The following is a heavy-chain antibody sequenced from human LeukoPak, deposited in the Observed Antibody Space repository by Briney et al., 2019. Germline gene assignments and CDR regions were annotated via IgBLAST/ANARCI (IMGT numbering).Heavy chain of an antibody. J-gene: IGHJ5*02. CDR3: ARGHSGSNWFDP. CDR1: GGSISSGSYY. Sequence: SETLSLTCTVSGGSISSGSYYWSWIRQPAGKGLEWIGRIYTSGSTNYNPSLKSRVTISVDTSKNQFSLKLSSVTAADTAVYYCARGHSGSNWFDPWGQGTLVTVSS. D-gene: IGHD1-26*01. V-gene: IGHV4-61*02. CDR2: IYTSGST.